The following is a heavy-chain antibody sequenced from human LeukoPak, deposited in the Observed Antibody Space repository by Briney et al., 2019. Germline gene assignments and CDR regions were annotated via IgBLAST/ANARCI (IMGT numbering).Heavy chain of an antibody. CDR2: INTYNGNT. D-gene: IGHD1-26*01. J-gene: IGHJ4*02. CDR1: GYTFTNYG. CDR3: ARDLVDGVGAPGAY. V-gene: IGHV1-18*01. Sequence: ASVKVSCKASGYTFTNYGISWMRQAPGQGLEWMGWINTYNGNTNYAQKLQGRVTITTDTSTSTAYMELRSLRSDDTAVFYCARDLVDGVGAPGAYWGQGALVTVSS.